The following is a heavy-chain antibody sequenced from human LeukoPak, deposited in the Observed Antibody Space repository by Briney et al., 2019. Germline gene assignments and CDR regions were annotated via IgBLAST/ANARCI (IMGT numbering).Heavy chain of an antibody. J-gene: IGHJ4*01. CDR1: GFDFRSYG. D-gene: IGHD3-10*01. V-gene: IGHV3-21*06. Sequence: GGSLRLSCAASGFDFRSYGMNWVRQAPGKGLEWVSIISTTSFYRFYADSLKGRFTISRDNSKNSLYLQMNNLRAEDTAVYYCVRGGLLWFGELSWEYWGHGTLVTVSS. CDR2: ISTTSFYR. CDR3: VRGGLLWFGELSWEY.